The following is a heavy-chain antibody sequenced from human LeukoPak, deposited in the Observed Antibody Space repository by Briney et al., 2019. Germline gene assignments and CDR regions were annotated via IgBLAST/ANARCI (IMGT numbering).Heavy chain of an antibody. J-gene: IGHJ4*02. CDR1: AFTFSDHY. V-gene: IGHV3-72*01. D-gene: IGHD2-8*02. CDR3: ARFYWAFDY. Sequence: GGSLRLSCAASAFTFSDHYMDWVRQAPGKGLEWVGRTRNKANSYTTEYAGSVKGRFTISRDDSKNSLYLQMNSLKTEDTAVYYSARFYWAFDYWGQGTPVTVSS. CDR2: TRNKANSYTT.